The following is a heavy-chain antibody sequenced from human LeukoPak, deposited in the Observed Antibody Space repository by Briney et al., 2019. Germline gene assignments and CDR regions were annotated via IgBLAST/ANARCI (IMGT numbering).Heavy chain of an antibody. CDR3: ARHRDGGSSGSPFDY. D-gene: IGHD4-23*01. CDR2: IIPILGIA. J-gene: IGHJ4*02. Sequence: SVKVSCKASGDTFNSYGINWVRQAPGQGLEWVGKIIPILGIANYAQKFQGRVTITADKSTNTAFMELSSLRSEDTAVYYCARHRDGGSSGSPFDYWGQGTLVTVSS. V-gene: IGHV1-69*04. CDR1: GDTFNSYG.